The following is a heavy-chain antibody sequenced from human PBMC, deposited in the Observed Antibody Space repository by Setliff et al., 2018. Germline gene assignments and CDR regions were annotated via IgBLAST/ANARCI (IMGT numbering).Heavy chain of an antibody. CDR2: ISPYNGDT. J-gene: IGHJ6*03. CDR3: ARSPPNRGVGQGHYMDV. CDR1: GYTFISYG. V-gene: IGHV1-18*01. D-gene: IGHD3-10*01. Sequence: GASVKVSCKASGYTFISYGISWVRRAPGQGLEWIGWISPYNGDTKLAQKLQGRVTMTTDTSTSTGYMELRSLISDDTAAYYCARSPPNRGVGQGHYMDVWGKGTTVTVSS.